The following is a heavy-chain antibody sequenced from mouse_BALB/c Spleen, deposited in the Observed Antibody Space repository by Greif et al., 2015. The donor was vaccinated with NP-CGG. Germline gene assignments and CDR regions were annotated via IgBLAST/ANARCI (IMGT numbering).Heavy chain of an antibody. J-gene: IGHJ4*01. V-gene: IGHV1-80*01. CDR3: ARYDYDYYAMDY. Sequence: VMLVESGAELVRPGSSVKISCKASGYAFSSYWMNWVKQRPGQGLEWIGQIYPGDGDTNYNVKFKGKATLTADKSSSTAYMQLSSLTSEDSAVYFCARYDYDYYAMDYWGQGTSVTLSS. CDR2: IYPGDGDT. D-gene: IGHD2-4*01. CDR1: GYAFSSYW.